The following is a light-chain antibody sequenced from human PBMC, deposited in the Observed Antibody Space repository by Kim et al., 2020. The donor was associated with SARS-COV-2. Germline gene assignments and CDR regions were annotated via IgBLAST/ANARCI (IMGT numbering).Light chain of an antibody. CDR3: QQRVNWIT. Sequence: EIVLTQSPAPLSLSPGERATLSCRASQSVSSFLAWYQHKPGQAPRLLIYDASRRATGIPARFSGSGSGTDFTPTISRLEPADFAVYYCQQRVNWITFGQGTRLEIK. V-gene: IGKV3-11*01. CDR2: DAS. J-gene: IGKJ5*01. CDR1: QSVSSF.